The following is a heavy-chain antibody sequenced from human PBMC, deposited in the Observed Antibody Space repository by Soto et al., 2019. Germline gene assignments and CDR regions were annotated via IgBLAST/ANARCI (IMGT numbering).Heavy chain of an antibody. CDR3: ARKVDCSSGRCGSMIGY. CDR1: GYTFPNYN. J-gene: IGHJ4*02. CDR2: MNPNSGNA. Sequence: ASVKVSCKASGYTFPNYNINWLRQATGQGLEWMGWMNPNSGNAGYAQKFQDRVTMTRNNSISTAYMELSSLRSEDTAVYYCARKVDCSSGRCGSMIGYWGQGTQITVSS. V-gene: IGHV1-8*01. D-gene: IGHD2-15*01.